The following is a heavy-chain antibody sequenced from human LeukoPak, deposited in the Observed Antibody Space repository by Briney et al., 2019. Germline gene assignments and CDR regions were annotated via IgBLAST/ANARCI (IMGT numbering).Heavy chain of an antibody. D-gene: IGHD3-10*01. CDR2: INPNNGGT. Sequence: ASVKVSCKASGYTFTGYYMHWVRQAPGQGLEWMEWINPNNGGTNYAQKFQGRGTMTRDTPISTAYMELSRLRSDDTAVYYCARVSDRGVTIDYWGQGTLVTVSS. CDR1: GYTFTGYY. J-gene: IGHJ4*02. V-gene: IGHV1-2*02. CDR3: ARVSDRGVTIDY.